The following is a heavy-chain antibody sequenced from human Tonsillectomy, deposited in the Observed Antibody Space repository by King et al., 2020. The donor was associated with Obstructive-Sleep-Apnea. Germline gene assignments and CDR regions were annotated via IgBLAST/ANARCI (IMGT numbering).Heavy chain of an antibody. J-gene: IGHJ4*02. CDR3: AKDNSNWSFDY. Sequence: VQLVESGGGVVQPGGSLRLSCAVSGFTFSSSGMHWVRQAPGKGLEWVTFIRYDGSNEYYADSVKGRFSISRDNSKNTLFLQMNSLRTEDTAVYYCAKDNSNWSFDYWGQGILVTVSS. CDR2: IRYDGSNE. CDR1: GFTFSSSG. V-gene: IGHV3-30*02. D-gene: IGHD6-13*01.